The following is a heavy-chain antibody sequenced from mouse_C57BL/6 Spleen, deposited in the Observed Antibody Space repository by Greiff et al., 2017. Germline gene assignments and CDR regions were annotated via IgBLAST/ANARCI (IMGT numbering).Heavy chain of an antibody. CDR2: IDPSDSYT. D-gene: IGHD3-2*02. CDR1: GYTFTSYW. Sequence: QVQLKQPGAELVKPGASVKLSCKASGYTFTSYWMQWVKQRPGQGLEWIGEIDPSDSYTNYNQKFKGKATLTVDTSSSTAYMQLSSLTSEDSAVYDCARYSAGWFAYWGQGTLVTVSA. V-gene: IGHV1-50*01. J-gene: IGHJ3*01. CDR3: ARYSAGWFAY.